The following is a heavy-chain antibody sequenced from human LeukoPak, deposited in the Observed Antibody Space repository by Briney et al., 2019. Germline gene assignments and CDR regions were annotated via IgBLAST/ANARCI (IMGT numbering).Heavy chain of an antibody. J-gene: IGHJ6*03. Sequence: PSETLSLTCTVSGGSTSSSSYYWGWIRQPPGKGLEWIGYIYYSGSTNYNPSLKNRVTISVDTSKNQFSLKLSSVTAADTAVYYCARVGITMVRGVPRYYYYYMDVWGKGTTVTVSS. CDR1: GGSTSSSSYY. V-gene: IGHV4-61*05. CDR3: ARVGITMVRGVPRYYYYYMDV. CDR2: IYYSGST. D-gene: IGHD3-10*01.